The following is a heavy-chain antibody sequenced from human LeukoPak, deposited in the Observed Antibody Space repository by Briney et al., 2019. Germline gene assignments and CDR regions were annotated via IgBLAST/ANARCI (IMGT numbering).Heavy chain of an antibody. CDR3: ALFQYCSGGSCSWDYYYGMDV. V-gene: IGHV3-23*01. Sequence: PGGSLRLSCAASGFTFSSYAMSWVRQAPGKGLEWVSGISGSGGSTYYADSVKGRFTISRDNSKNTLYLQMNSLRAEDTAVYYCALFQYCSGGSCSWDYYYGMDVWGQGTTVTVSS. CDR2: ISGSGGST. D-gene: IGHD2-15*01. J-gene: IGHJ6*02. CDR1: GFTFSSYA.